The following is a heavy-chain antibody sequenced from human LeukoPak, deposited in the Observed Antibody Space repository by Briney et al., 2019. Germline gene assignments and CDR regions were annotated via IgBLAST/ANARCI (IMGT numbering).Heavy chain of an antibody. Sequence: GGSLRLSCAASGFTFSSYEMNWVRQAPGKGLEWISSISSTSSVIYYADSLKGRFTVSRDNAKNSLYLQTNSLRVDDTAVYYCARSGGRLLNYYFDYWGQGTLVTVSS. CDR2: ISSTSSVI. CDR3: ARSGGRLLNYYFDY. D-gene: IGHD1-14*01. CDR1: GFTFSSYE. J-gene: IGHJ4*02. V-gene: IGHV3-21*01.